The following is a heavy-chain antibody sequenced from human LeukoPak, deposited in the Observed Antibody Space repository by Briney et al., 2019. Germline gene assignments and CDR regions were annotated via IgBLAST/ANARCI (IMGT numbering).Heavy chain of an antibody. CDR1: VLTFSHLA. D-gene: IGHD4-11*01. CDR3: AKPAYSNFQYY. J-gene: IGHJ4*02. CDR2: ISGSGSGT. V-gene: IGHV3-23*01. Sequence: LRLSSTYSVLTFSHLAMICVRLTPGKSLDVFSAISGSGSGTYYADSVKGRFTISRDNSKNTLSLQMDSLGAEDTAVYYCAKPAYSNFQYYWGQGTLVTVSS.